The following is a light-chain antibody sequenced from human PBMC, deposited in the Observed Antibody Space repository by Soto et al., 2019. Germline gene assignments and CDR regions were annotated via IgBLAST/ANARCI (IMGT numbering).Light chain of an antibody. J-gene: IGKJ1*01. CDR2: AAS. Sequence: DIQMTQSPSSLSASVGDRVTMTCRASQSISSYLNWYQQKPGKGPKFLIYAASSLQSGVPSRFSGSGSGTDFTLTISRLEPEDFAVYYCQQYGSSGTFGQGTKVDIK. CDR3: QQYGSSGT. CDR1: QSISSY. V-gene: IGKV1-39*01.